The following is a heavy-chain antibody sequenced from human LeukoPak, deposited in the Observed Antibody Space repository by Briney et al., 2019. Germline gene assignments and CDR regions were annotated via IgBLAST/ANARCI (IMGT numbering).Heavy chain of an antibody. J-gene: IGHJ4*02. CDR1: GFTFNRFY. Sequence: PGGSLRLSCSASGFTFNRFYLHWVRQAPGKGLEFVSHISSNGATTYYADSVKGRFTISRDNSKDTLYLQMNSLSAEDTAVYYCAKGDFWSADYWGQGTLVTVSS. D-gene: IGHD3-3*01. V-gene: IGHV3-64*04. CDR2: ISSNGATT. CDR3: AKGDFWSADY.